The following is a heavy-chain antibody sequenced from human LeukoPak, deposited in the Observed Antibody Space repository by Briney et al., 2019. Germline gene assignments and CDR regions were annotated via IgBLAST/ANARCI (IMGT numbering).Heavy chain of an antibody. CDR1: GGSISSSSYY. CDR2: IYYSGST. J-gene: IGHJ4*02. V-gene: IGHV4-39*07. D-gene: IGHD5-24*01. CDR3: ARGGMATDDY. Sequence: SETLFLTCTVSGGSISSSSYYWGWIRQPPGKGLEWIGSIYYSGSTYYNPSLKSRVTISVDTSKNQFSLKLSSVTAADTAVYYCARGGMATDDYWGQGTLVTVSS.